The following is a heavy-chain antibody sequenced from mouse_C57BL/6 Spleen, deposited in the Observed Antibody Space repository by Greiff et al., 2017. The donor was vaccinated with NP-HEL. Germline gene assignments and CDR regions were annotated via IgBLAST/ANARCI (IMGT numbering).Heavy chain of an antibody. V-gene: IGHV1-15*01. D-gene: IGHD2-12*01. J-gene: IGHJ4*01. CDR1: GYTFTDYE. Sequence: QVQLQQSGAELVRPGASVTLSCKASGYTFTDYEMHWVKQTPVHGLEWIGAIDPETGGTAYNQKFKGKAILTADKSSSTAYMELRSLTSEDSAVYYCTGGYYKDYYAMDDWGQGASVTVSS. CDR3: TGGYYKDYYAMDD. CDR2: IDPETGGT.